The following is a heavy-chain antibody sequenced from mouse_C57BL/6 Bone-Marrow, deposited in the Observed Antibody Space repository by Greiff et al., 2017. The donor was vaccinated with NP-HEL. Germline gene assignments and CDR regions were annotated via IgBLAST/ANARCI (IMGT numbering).Heavy chain of an antibody. V-gene: IGHV1-55*01. CDR1: GYTFTSYW. CDR3: ARSGYYGSSYAGKNYFDY. Sequence: VQLQQSGAELVKPGASVKMSCKASGYTFTSYWITWVKQRPGQGLEWIGDIYPGSGSTNYNEKFKSKATLTVDKSSSTAYMQLSSLTSEDSAVYYCARSGYYGSSYAGKNYFDYWGQGTTLTVSS. D-gene: IGHD1-1*01. J-gene: IGHJ2*01. CDR2: IYPGSGST.